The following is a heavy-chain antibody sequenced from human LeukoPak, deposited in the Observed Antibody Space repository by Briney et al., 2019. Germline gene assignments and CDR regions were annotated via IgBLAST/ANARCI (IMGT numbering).Heavy chain of an antibody. CDR3: GRVVIYCTNGVCHNWFDP. CDR2: ISYDGSNK. CDR1: GFTFSSYA. D-gene: IGHD2-8*01. Sequence: PGGSLRLSCAASGFTFSSYAMHWVRQAPGKGLEWVAVISYDGSNKYYADSVKGRFTISRDNPKHTLYLHMNSLRAEDTAVYYCGRVVIYCTNGVCHNWFDPWGQGTLVTVSS. V-gene: IGHV3-30-3*01. J-gene: IGHJ5*02.